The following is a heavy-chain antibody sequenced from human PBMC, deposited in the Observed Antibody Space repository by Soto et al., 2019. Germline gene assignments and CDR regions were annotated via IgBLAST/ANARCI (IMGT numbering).Heavy chain of an antibody. Sequence: GGSLRLSCAASGFTFSSYGMHGVRQAPGKGLEWVAVIWYDGSNKYYADSVKGRFTISRDNSKNTLYLQMNSLRAEDTAVYYCARDGYCSSTSCYPSDYYYGMDVWGQGTTVTVSS. CDR3: ARDGYCSSTSCYPSDYYYGMDV. CDR2: IWYDGSNK. D-gene: IGHD2-2*03. J-gene: IGHJ6*02. V-gene: IGHV3-33*01. CDR1: GFTFSSYG.